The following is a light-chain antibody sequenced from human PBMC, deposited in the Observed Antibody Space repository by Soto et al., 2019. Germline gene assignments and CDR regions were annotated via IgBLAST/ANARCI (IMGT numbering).Light chain of an antibody. J-gene: IGKJ1*01. CDR2: GVS. CDR1: QSVSSSY. V-gene: IGKV3-20*01. Sequence: EIVLTQSPGTLSLSPGERATLSCRASQSVSSSYLAWYQQTPGQAPRLLIYGVSSRATGIPDRFSGSGSGTDFTLPISRLEPEDFAVYYCQQYVRPSGTFGQGTKVEIK. CDR3: QQYVRPSGT.